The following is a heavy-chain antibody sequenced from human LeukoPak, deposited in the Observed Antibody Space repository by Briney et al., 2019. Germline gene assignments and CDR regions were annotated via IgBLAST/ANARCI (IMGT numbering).Heavy chain of an antibody. CDR3: ATEGGTFGGVIVPLDY. CDR2: FDPEDGET. D-gene: IGHD3-16*02. Sequence: ASVKVSCKVSGYTLTELSMHWVRQAPGKGLEWMGGFDPEDGETIYAQKFQGRVTMTEDTSTDTAYMELSSLRSEDTAVYYCATEGGTFGGVIVPLDYWGQGTLVTVPS. CDR1: GYTLTELS. J-gene: IGHJ4*02. V-gene: IGHV1-24*01.